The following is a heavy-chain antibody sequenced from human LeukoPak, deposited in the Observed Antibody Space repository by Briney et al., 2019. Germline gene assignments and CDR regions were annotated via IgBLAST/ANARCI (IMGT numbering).Heavy chain of an antibody. Sequence: GGSLRLSCAASGFTFSSYVMTWVRHPPGKGLEWVSYISAGGGTVYYADSVKGRFTISRDNAKNSLYLQMNSLRAEDTAVYYCARKSYYYYGLDVWGQGTTVTVSS. J-gene: IGHJ6*02. CDR1: GFTFSSYV. CDR3: ARKSYYYYGLDV. V-gene: IGHV3-48*03. CDR2: ISAGGGTV.